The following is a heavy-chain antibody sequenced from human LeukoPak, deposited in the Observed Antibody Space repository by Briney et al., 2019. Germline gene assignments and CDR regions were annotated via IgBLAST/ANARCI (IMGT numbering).Heavy chain of an antibody. D-gene: IGHD3-10*01. J-gene: IGHJ3*02. V-gene: IGHV3-48*03. CDR3: AKLYYYGSGSATKDDAFDI. Sequence: GGSLRLSCAASGFTFSSYEMNWVRQAPGKGLEWVSYISSSGSTIYYADSVKGRFTISRDNSKNTLCLEMNSLRAEDTAVYYCAKLYYYGSGSATKDDAFDIWGQGTMVTVSS. CDR2: ISSSGSTI. CDR1: GFTFSSYE.